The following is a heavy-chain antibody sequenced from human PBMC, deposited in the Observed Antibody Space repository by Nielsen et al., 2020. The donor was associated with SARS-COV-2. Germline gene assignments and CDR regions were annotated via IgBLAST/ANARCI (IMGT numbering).Heavy chain of an antibody. CDR1: GYTFTSYP. V-gene: IGHV1-3*01. J-gene: IGHJ4*02. CDR2: INAGNGNT. Sequence: ASVKVSCKASGYTFTSYPIHWVRQAPGQRLEWMAWINAGNGNTKYSQKFQARVTITRDTSANTAYMDLSSLTSEDTAVYYCAGAKDTAMVGESWGQGTLVTATS. CDR3: AGAKDTAMVGES. D-gene: IGHD5-18*01.